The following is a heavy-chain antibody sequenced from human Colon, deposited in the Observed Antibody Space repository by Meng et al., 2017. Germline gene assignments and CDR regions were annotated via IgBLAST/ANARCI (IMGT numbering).Heavy chain of an antibody. CDR1: GGSISSYS. Sequence: SETLSLTCTVSGGSISSYSWNWVRQPPGKGLEWIGYVYYGGSSSYNPSLKSRVTISVATSKTQFSLMLTSLTAADTAMYYCARGNWGHYFFDPWGQGALVTVSS. V-gene: IGHV4-59*01. J-gene: IGHJ5*02. D-gene: IGHD7-27*01. CDR2: VYYGGSS. CDR3: ARGNWGHYFFDP.